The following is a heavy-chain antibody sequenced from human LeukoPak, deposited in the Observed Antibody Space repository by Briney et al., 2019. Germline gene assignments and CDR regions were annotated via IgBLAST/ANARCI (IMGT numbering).Heavy chain of an antibody. CDR1: GGSLSGNY. CDR2: INHSGYT. J-gene: IGHJ4*02. D-gene: IGHD4-11*01. Sequence: PSETLSLTCAVYGGSLSGNYWTWIRQPPGKGLEWIGEINHSGYTSYNPSLKSRVTISLDRSKNLFSLKQSSVTAADTAVYFCARGGDFSNLWGQGTLVTVSS. V-gene: IGHV4-34*01. CDR3: ARGGDFSNL.